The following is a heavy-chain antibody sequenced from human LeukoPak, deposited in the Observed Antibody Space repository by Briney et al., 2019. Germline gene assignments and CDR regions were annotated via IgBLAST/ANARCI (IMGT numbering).Heavy chain of an antibody. CDR2: IYHSGST. D-gene: IGHD3-10*01. Sequence: NPSETLSLTCAVSGGSISSTNWWSWVRQPPGKGLEWIGEIYHSGSTNYNPSLKSRVTISVDKSKNELFLKLTSVTAADTAVYFCARGGSGSYVVDPWGQGTLVIVSS. V-gene: IGHV4-4*02. CDR3: ARGGSGSYVVDP. J-gene: IGHJ5*02. CDR1: GGSISSTNW.